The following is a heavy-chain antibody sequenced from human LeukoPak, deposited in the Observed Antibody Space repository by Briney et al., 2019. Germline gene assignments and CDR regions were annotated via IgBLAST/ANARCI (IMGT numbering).Heavy chain of an antibody. CDR1: GYTFTSYY. V-gene: IGHV1-46*01. D-gene: IGHD3-3*01. Sequence: ASMKVSCKASGYTFTSYYMHWVRQAPGQGLEWMGIINPSGGSTSYAQKFQGRVTMTTDTSTSTAYMELRSLRSDDTAVYYCARGGLFGVVTFYYYYYGMDVWGQGTTVTVSS. CDR3: ARGGLFGVVTFYYYYYGMDV. CDR2: INPSGGST. J-gene: IGHJ6*02.